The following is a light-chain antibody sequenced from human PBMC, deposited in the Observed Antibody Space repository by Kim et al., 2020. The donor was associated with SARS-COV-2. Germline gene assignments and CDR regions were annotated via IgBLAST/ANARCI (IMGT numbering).Light chain of an antibody. CDR2: WAS. V-gene: IGKV4-1*01. CDR3: QQYYSTPRT. Sequence: RATINCKSSQSVLYSSNNKSYLAWYQQKPGQPPKLLIYWASTRESGVPDRFSGSGSGTDFTLTISSLQAEDVAVYYCQQYYSTPRTFGQGTKLEI. CDR1: QSVLYSSNNKSY. J-gene: IGKJ2*01.